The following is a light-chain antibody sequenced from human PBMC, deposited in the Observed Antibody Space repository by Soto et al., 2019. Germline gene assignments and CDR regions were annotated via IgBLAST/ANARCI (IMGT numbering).Light chain of an antibody. CDR3: QQFVGSSYT. Sequence: ESVLTQSPGTLSLSPGERATLSCRASQSVSSSYLAWYQQKPGQAPRLLIYGASSRATGIPDRFSGSGSGTDFTLTISRLEPEDFAEYYCQQFVGSSYTFGQGTKLEIK. CDR1: QSVSSSY. CDR2: GAS. V-gene: IGKV3-20*01. J-gene: IGKJ2*01.